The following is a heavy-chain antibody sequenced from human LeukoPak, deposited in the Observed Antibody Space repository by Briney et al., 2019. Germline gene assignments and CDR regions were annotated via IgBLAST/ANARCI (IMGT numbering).Heavy chain of an antibody. CDR2: ISGGGTGT. Sequence: PGGSLRLSCAAYGFTFSSYAMSWVRQAPGKGLEWVSGISGGGTGTYYADSVKGRFTISRDNSKSTLYLQMNSLRAGDTALYYCAKYGSGNFFDYWGQGTLVTVSS. CDR1: GFTFSSYA. J-gene: IGHJ4*02. V-gene: IGHV3-23*01. CDR3: AKYGSGNFFDY. D-gene: IGHD3-10*01.